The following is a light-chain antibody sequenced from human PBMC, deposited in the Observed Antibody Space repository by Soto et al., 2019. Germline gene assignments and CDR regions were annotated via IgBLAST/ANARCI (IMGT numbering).Light chain of an antibody. Sequence: EIVMTQSPATLSVSPGERATLSCRASQSVSSSYLAWYQQKPGQAPRLLIYGASSRATGIPDRFSGSGSGTDFTLTINSLQPEDFATYFCQQSYRSPWTFGQGTKVDIK. CDR3: QQSYRSPWT. CDR1: QSVSSSY. V-gene: IGKV3D-20*02. CDR2: GAS. J-gene: IGKJ1*01.